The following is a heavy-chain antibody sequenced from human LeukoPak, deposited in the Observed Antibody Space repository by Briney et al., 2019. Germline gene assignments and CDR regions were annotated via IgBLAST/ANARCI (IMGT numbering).Heavy chain of an antibody. CDR3: PRKYDSSGYFDY. V-gene: IGHV3-23*01. CDR1: GFTFIRYA. J-gene: IGHJ4*02. D-gene: IGHD3-22*01. CDR2: ISGNGDSA. Sequence: GGSLRHSCEASGFTFIRYAMSWVRQAPGKGLEWVSTISGNGDSAYYADSVKGRFTISRDNSKNTLYLQMDSLRAEDTAVYYCPRKYDSSGYFDYWGQGTLVTVSS.